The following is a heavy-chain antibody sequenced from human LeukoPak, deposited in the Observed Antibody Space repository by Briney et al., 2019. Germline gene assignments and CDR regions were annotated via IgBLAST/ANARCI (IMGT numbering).Heavy chain of an antibody. CDR2: IYYSGST. J-gene: IGHJ5*02. CDR1: GASISSYY. V-gene: IGHV4-59*01. CDR3: AREGSSGWHWFDP. D-gene: IGHD6-25*01. Sequence: SETLSLTCTVSGASISSYYWSWIRQPPGKGLEWIGYIYYSGSTNYNPSLKTRVTISVDTSKNQFSLKLTSVTAADTAVYYCAREGSSGWHWFDPWGRGTLVTVSS.